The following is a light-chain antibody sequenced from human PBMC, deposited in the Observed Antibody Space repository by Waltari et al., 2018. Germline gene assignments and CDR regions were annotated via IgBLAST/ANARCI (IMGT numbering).Light chain of an antibody. CDR3: NSRDSSGNHQV. CDR2: GKN. J-gene: IGLJ2*01. V-gene: IGLV3-19*01. Sequence: SSELTQDPAVSVALGQTVRITCQGDSLRSYYASWYQQKPGQAPVPVIYGKNKRPPGIPDRFSGSSSGNPASLTITGAQAEDEADYYCNSRDSSGNHQVFGGGTKLTVL. CDR1: SLRSYY.